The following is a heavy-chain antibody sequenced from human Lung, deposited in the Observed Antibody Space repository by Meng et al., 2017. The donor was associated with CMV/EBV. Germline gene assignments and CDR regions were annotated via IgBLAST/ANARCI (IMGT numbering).Heavy chain of an antibody. D-gene: IGHD6-13*01. CDR3: ASLPKMGIATTGPH. CDR1: GGSISSSSYY. CDR2: IYYSGNT. Sequence: GSLRLSCTVSGGSISSSSYYWGWIRQPPGQGLEWIGSIYYSGNTYYKPSLQSRVTITADTSKSQFSLELSSVTAADTAVYYCASLPKMGIATTGPHWGQRTLVTVSS. J-gene: IGHJ4*02. V-gene: IGHV4-39*07.